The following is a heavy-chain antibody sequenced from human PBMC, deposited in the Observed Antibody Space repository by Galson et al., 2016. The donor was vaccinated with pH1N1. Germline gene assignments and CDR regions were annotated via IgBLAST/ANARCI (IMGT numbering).Heavy chain of an antibody. CDR3: ARDRWDGEGFGYYQGMDV. CDR1: GFTFSDYE. CDR2: ISRSGSTT. D-gene: IGHD3-10*01. V-gene: IGHV3-48*03. Sequence: SLRLSCAASGFTFSDYEMNWVRQAPGKGLEWVSYISRSGSTTYYADSVRGRFTISRDNAKTSLYLQMNSLRADDTAVYYCARDRWDGEGFGYYQGMDVWGQGTMVTVSS. J-gene: IGHJ6*02.